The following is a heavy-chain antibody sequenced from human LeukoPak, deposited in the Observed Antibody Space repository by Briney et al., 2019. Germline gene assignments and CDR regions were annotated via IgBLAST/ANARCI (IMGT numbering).Heavy chain of an antibody. CDR2: ISSSSSYI. Sequence: GGSLRLSCAASGFTFSSYSMNWVRQAPGKGLEWVSSISSSSSYIYYADSVKGRFTISRDNAKNSLYLQMNSLRAEDTAVYYCARDCGGDCYRAFDIWGQGTMVTVSS. D-gene: IGHD2-21*02. CDR3: ARDCGGDCYRAFDI. V-gene: IGHV3-21*01. J-gene: IGHJ3*02. CDR1: GFTFSSYS.